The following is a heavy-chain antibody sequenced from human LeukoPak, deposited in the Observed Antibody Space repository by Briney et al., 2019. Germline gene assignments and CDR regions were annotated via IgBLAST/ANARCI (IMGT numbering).Heavy chain of an antibody. D-gene: IGHD2-2*01. CDR2: INPSGGST. J-gene: IGHJ6*02. V-gene: IGHV1-46*01. Sequence: ASVKVSCQASGYTLTSYYMHWVRQAPGQGLAWMGIINPSGGSTSYAQKLQGRVTMTEDTSTDTAYMELSSLRSEDTAVYYCATQGVPAANYYYGMDVWGQETTVTVSS. CDR3: ATQGVPAANYYYGMDV. CDR1: GYTLTSYY.